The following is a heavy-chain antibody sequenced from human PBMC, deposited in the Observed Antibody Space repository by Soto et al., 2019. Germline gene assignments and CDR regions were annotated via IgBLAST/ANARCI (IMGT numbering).Heavy chain of an antibody. CDR2: INHSGST. CDR3: AREAPDAGLVEYFDY. J-gene: IGHJ4*02. V-gene: IGHV4-34*01. Sequence: QVQLQQWGAGLLKPSETLSLTCAVYGGSFSGYYWSWIRQPPGKGLEWIGEINHSGSTNYNPSLKSRVTISVDTSKNQFSLKLSSVTAADTAVYYCAREAPDAGLVEYFDYWGQGTLVTVSS. D-gene: IGHD6-6*01. CDR1: GGSFSGYY.